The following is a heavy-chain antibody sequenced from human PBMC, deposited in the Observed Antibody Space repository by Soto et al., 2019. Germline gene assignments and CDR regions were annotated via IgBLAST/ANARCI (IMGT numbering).Heavy chain of an antibody. V-gene: IGHV4-59*01. D-gene: IGHD5-12*01. CDR2: IYYSGST. CDR1: GDSIRSYY. Sequence: PSETLSLTCTVSGDSIRSYYWTWIRQPPGKGLELIGYIYYSGSTRYNPSLKSRVTISVDMSKNQFSLKLSSVIAADTAVYYCAGAYGGFDKGLDVWGQGTAVTVS. CDR3: AGAYGGFDKGLDV. J-gene: IGHJ6*02.